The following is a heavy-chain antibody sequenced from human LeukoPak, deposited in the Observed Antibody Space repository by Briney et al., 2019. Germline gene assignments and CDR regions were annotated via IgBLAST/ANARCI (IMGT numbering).Heavy chain of an antibody. J-gene: IGHJ4*02. CDR3: AKASWVSSADAVL. V-gene: IGHV3-23*01. Sequence: GGSLRLSCAASGFTFSSYWMSWVRQAPAGGLEWVSSLRGDGETFYTDSVKGRFTLSRDHSRNTVYLQLSNLRVEDTAVYYCAKASWVSSADAVLWGQGTLVTVS. CDR1: GFTFSSYW. D-gene: IGHD3-16*01. CDR2: LRGDGET.